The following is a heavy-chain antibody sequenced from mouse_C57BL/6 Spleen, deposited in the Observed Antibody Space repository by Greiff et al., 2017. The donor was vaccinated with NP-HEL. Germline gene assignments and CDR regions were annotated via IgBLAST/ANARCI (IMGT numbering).Heavy chain of an antibody. CDR2: ISGGGGNT. D-gene: IGHD1-1*01. CDR1: GFTFSSYT. J-gene: IGHJ1*03. CDR3: ARGVYYGSSEGYFDV. Sequence: EVKLVESGGGLVKPGGSLKLSCAASGFTFSSYTMSWVRQTPEKRLEWVATISGGGGNTYYPDSVKGRFTISRDNAKNTLYLQMSSLRSEDTALYYCARGVYYGSSEGYFDVWGTGTTVTVSS. V-gene: IGHV5-9*01.